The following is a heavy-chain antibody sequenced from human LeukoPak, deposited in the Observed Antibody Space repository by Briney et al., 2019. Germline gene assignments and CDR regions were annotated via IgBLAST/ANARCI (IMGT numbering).Heavy chain of an antibody. D-gene: IGHD3-10*01. J-gene: IGHJ4*02. CDR2: ITSSRIYI. CDR1: GFTFSTYS. CDR3: AREPSGVLGLDC. Sequence: GGSLRLSCAASGFTFSTYSMNWVRQAPGKGLEWVSSITSSRIYIYYADSVKGRFTISRDNAKNSLYLQMNSLRAEDTAVYYCAREPSGVLGLDCWGQGTLVTVSS. V-gene: IGHV3-21*01.